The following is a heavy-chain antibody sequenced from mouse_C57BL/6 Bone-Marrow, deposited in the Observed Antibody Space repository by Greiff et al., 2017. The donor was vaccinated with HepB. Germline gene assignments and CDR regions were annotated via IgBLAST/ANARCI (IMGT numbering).Heavy chain of an antibody. Sequence: QVQLQQPGAELVKPGASVKMSCKASGYTFTSYWITWVKQRPGQGLEWIGDIYPGSGSTNYNEKFKSKATLTVDTSSSTAYMQLSLLTSEDSAVDYFAREDYDGDYYAKDYWGQGTSVTVSS. CDR1: GYTFTSYW. CDR3: AREDYDGDYYAKDY. J-gene: IGHJ4*01. D-gene: IGHD2-4*01. V-gene: IGHV1-55*01. CDR2: IYPGSGST.